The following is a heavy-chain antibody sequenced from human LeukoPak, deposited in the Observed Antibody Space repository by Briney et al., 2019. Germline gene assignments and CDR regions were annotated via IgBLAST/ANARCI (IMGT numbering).Heavy chain of an antibody. CDR1: GGTFSSYA. D-gene: IGHD6-13*01. Sequence: ASVKVSCKASGGTFSSYAISWVRQAPGQGLEWMGWINPNSGGTNYAQKFQGRVTMTRDTSISTAYMELSRLRSDDTAVYYCYRGPAAAGTGVIDYWGQGTLVTVSS. J-gene: IGHJ4*02. CDR2: INPNSGGT. V-gene: IGHV1-2*02. CDR3: YRGPAAAGTGVIDY.